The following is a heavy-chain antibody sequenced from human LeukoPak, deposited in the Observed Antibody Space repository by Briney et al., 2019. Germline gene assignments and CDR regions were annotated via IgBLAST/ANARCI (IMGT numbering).Heavy chain of an antibody. CDR1: GFTFSDYY. CDR2: ISSSGSTI. J-gene: IGHJ4*02. CDR3: AKARGSGTYYTYFDY. V-gene: IGHV3-11*01. Sequence: PGGSLRLSCAASGFTFSDYYMSWIRQAPGKGLEWVSYISSSGSTIYYADSVKGRFTISGDNAKNSLYLQMNSLRAEDTAVYYCAKARGSGTYYTYFDYWGQGTLVTVSS. D-gene: IGHD3-10*01.